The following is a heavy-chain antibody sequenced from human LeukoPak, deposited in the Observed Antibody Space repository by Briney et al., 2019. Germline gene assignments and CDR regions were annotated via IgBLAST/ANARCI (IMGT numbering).Heavy chain of an antibody. J-gene: IGHJ3*02. CDR2: IYYSGNT. CDR3: ARPSRYFADDAFAI. Sequence: PSETLSLTCTVSGCSISYCYWSWVRQPPEKGLEWRGDIYYSGNTNYNPSLKSRVTISVDTSKNQFSLTLSSVTAADTAVYYCARPSRYFADDAFAIWGQGTMVTVSS. V-gene: IGHV4-59*08. CDR1: GCSISYCY. D-gene: IGHD3-9*01.